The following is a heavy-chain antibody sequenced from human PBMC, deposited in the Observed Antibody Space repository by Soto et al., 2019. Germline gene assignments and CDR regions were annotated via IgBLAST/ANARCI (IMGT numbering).Heavy chain of an antibody. J-gene: IGHJ5*02. CDR1: GGTFSSYA. CDR2: IIPIFGTA. CDR3: ARQPINGTTAPLKWFDP. D-gene: IGHD1-7*01. Sequence: ASVKVSCKASGGTFSSYAISWVRQAPGQGLEWMGGIIPIFGTANYAQKFQGRVTITADESTSTAYMELSSLRSEDTAVYYCARQPINGTTAPLKWFDPWGQGTLVTVSS. V-gene: IGHV1-69*13.